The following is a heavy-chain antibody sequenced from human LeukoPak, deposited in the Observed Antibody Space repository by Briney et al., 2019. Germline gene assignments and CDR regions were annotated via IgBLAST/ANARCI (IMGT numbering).Heavy chain of an antibody. D-gene: IGHD2-2*02. J-gene: IGHJ6*03. CDR1: GGSFSGYY. V-gene: IGHV4-34*01. Sequence: PSETLSLTCAVYGGSFSGYYWSWIRQPPGKGLEWIGEINHSGSTNYNPSLKSRVTISVDTSKNQFSLKLSSVTAADTAVYYCARRSCGTNCYTDYYYYMDVWGKGTTVTVSS. CDR3: ARRSCGTNCYTDYYYYMDV. CDR2: INHSGST.